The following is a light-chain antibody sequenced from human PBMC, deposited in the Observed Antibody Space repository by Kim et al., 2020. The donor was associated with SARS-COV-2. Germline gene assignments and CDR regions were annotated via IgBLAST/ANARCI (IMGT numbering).Light chain of an antibody. CDR3: QQYDIYPVT. CDR2: DAS. Sequence: ASVGDRVTITCRASQSISRCLAWFQQKPGKAPKLLMYDASSLVSGVPSKFSGSGSGTEFTLTISSLQPDDFATYYCQQYDIYPVTFGGGTKVDIK. J-gene: IGKJ4*01. V-gene: IGKV1-5*01. CDR1: QSISRC.